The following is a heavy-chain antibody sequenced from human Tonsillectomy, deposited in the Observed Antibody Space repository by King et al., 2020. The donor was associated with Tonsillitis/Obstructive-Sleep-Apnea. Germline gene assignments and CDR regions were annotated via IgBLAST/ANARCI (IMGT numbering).Heavy chain of an antibody. Sequence: QLVQSGAEVKKPGESLKISCKGSGYGFTSYWVAWVRQMPGKGLEWMGIIYPRDADIRYSPSFQGQVTISADRSISTAYLQWSSLKASDTAMYYCARPSGAITVAGASLGFAYWGQGTLVTVSS. CDR1: GYGFTSYW. CDR2: IYPRDADI. CDR3: ARPSGAITVAGASLGFAY. J-gene: IGHJ4*02. V-gene: IGHV5-51*03. D-gene: IGHD6-19*01.